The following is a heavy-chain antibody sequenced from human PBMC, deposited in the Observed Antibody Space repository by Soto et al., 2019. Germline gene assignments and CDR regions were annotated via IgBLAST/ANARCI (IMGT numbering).Heavy chain of an antibody. Sequence: GESLKISCKGSGYSFAGYWITWVRQKPGKGLEWMGRIDPSGSQTYYSPSFRGHVTISVTKSITTVFLQWSSLRASDTAMYYCARQIYDSDTGPNFQYYFDSWGQGTPVTVSS. CDR3: ARQIYDSDTGPNFQYYFDS. CDR2: IDPSGSQT. J-gene: IGHJ4*02. D-gene: IGHD3-22*01. CDR1: GYSFAGYW. V-gene: IGHV5-10-1*01.